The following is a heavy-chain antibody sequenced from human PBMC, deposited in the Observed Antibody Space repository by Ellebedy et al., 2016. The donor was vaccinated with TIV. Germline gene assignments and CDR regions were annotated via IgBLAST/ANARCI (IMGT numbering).Heavy chain of an antibody. J-gene: IGHJ6*02. D-gene: IGHD3-10*01. CDR3: AKVAGFGSGNYGRLYYSDDIDV. CDR1: GFTFSTYA. V-gene: IGHV3-30-3*01. CDR2: RSQYGSTA. Sequence: PGGSLRLSCAASGFTFSTYAIYWAPPAPGNGLEWVALRSQYGSTASNADSVMGRFTTPRDNSKKTLHLQMSSLRAEDTAIYYCAKVAGFGSGNYGRLYYSDDIDVWGQGTTVSVSS.